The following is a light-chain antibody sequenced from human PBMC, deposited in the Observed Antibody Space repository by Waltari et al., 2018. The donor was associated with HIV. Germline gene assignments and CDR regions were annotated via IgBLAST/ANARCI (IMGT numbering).Light chain of an antibody. Sequence: QSALTQPPSASGSPGQTVTISCTGKDRDVRAYNYVSCYQQHPGKPPKLIIYEVFKRPSGVPDRFSGSKSGNTASLTVSGLQAEDEANYYCASYAGRNTLVFGGGTKLTVL. CDR3: ASYAGRNTLV. CDR2: EVF. J-gene: IGLJ2*01. V-gene: IGLV2-8*01. CDR1: DRDVRAYNY.